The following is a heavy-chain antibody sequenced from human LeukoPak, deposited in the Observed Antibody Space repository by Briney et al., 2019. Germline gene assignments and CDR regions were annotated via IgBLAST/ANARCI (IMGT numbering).Heavy chain of an antibody. V-gene: IGHV3-66*01. J-gene: IGHJ4*02. CDR2: IYSDGST. CDR1: GFKVSSNY. Sequence: TGGSLRLSCAASGFKVSSNYMSRVSQAPGKGLEWVSVIYSDGSTYYADSVKGRFSISRDNSKNTVYLQMNRLRAEDTAVYYCARDIGSSAGFDYWGQGTLVTVSS. D-gene: IGHD6-13*01. CDR3: ARDIGSSAGFDY.